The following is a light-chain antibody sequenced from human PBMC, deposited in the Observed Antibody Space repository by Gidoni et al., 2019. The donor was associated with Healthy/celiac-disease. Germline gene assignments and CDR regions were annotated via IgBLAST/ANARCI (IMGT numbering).Light chain of an antibody. CDR2: GAA. CDR1: QSFSSN. V-gene: IGKV3-15*01. J-gene: IGKJ5*01. CDR3: QQYNNWPRIT. Sequence: EIVMTQSPAPRSVSPGERAPLSCRASQSFSSNLAWYQQKPGRAPRLLIYGAATRAAGIPARCSGSGSGTEFTLTISSLQSEDFAVYYCQQYNNWPRITFGQGTRLEIK.